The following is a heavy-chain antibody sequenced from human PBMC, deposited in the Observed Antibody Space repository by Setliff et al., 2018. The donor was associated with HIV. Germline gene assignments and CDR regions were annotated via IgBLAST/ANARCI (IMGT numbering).Heavy chain of an antibody. CDR2: IFTGGDT. CDR3: ATSTICDGCDYYYMDV. Sequence: SETLSLTCAVSGVSISGYYWTWIRQPAGKGLEWIGRIFTGGDTTYNPSLKSRVTMSVDTSNNEFSLKLTSVTAADTAVYYCATSTICDGCDYYYMDVWGKGTTVTVSS. CDR1: GVSISGYY. V-gene: IGHV4-4*07. J-gene: IGHJ6*03. D-gene: IGHD6-13*01.